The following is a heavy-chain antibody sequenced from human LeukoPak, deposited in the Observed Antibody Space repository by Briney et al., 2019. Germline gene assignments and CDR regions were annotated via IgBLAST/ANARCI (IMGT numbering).Heavy chain of an antibody. D-gene: IGHD2-15*01. CDR1: GFTFSNYA. CDR3: AKDSVRYCSGGSCYSFDY. J-gene: IGHJ4*02. V-gene: IGHV3-30*02. CDR2: IRMDGSDK. Sequence: GGSLRLSCVGAGFTFSNYAFHWVRQAPGRGLEWVGFIRMDGSDKYYSDFVKGRFTISRDNAKNSLYLQMNSLRAEDTALYYCAKDSVRYCSGGSCYSFDYWGQGTLVTVSS.